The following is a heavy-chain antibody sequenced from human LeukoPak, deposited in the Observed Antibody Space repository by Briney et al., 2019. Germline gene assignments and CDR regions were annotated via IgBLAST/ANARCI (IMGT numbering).Heavy chain of an antibody. CDR3: AISGWDYYYYYYMDV. J-gene: IGHJ6*03. CDR1: GGSFSGYY. CDR2: INHSGST. V-gene: IGHV4-34*01. Sequence: PSETLSLTCAVYGGSFSGYYWSWIRQPPGKGLEWIGEINHSGSTNYNPSLKSRVTISVDTSKNQFSLKLSSVTAADTAVYYCAISGWDYYYYYYMDVWGKGTTVTISS. D-gene: IGHD6-19*01.